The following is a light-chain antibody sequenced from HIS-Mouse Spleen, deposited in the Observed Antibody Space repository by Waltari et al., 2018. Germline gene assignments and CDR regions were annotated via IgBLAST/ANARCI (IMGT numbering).Light chain of an antibody. CDR3: CSYAGSYTLV. V-gene: IGLV2-11*01. CDR1: SSDVGGYNY. J-gene: IGLJ2*01. Sequence: QSALPQPRPVSGSPGQSVTISCTGTSSDVGGYNYVSWYQQHPGKPPKLMIYDVSKRPSGVPDRFSGSKSGNTASLTISGLQAEDEADYYCCSYAGSYTLVFGGGTKLTVL. CDR2: DVS.